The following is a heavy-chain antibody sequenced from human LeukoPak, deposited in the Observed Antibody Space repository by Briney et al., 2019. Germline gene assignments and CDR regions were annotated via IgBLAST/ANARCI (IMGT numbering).Heavy chain of an antibody. V-gene: IGHV3-64*01. CDR3: ASSYGDHGGSRLKYYYYYYMDV. CDR2: ISSNGGST. D-gene: IGHD4-17*01. J-gene: IGHJ6*03. CDR1: GFTFSSYA. Sequence: WGTLTLSCEASGFTFSSYAMHWVRQAPGKGLEYVSAISSNGGSTYYANSVKRRFTISGDDSKNTLYLQMGSLRAEDMAVYYCASSYGDHGGSRLKYYYYYYMDVWGKRTKVNV.